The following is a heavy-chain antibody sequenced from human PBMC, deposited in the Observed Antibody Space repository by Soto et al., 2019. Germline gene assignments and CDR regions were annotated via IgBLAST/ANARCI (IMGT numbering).Heavy chain of an antibody. CDR2: IIPIFGTA. D-gene: IGHD2-8*01. J-gene: IGHJ5*02. CDR1: GGTFSSYA. V-gene: IGHV1-69*13. Sequence: SVKVSCKXSGGTFSSYAISWVRQAPGQGLEWMGGIIPIFGTANYAQKFQGRVTITADESTSTAYMELSSLRSEDTAVHYCARDLPLYCTNGVCSESQLDPWGQGTLVTV. CDR3: ARDLPLYCTNGVCSESQLDP.